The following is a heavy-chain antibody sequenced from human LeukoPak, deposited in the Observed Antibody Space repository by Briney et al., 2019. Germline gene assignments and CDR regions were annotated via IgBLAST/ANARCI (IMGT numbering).Heavy chain of an antibody. J-gene: IGHJ4*02. Sequence: SETLSLTCTVSGGSISSSSYYWGWIRQPPGKGLEWIGSIYYSGGTYHNSSLKSRVTISVDTSKNQFSLKLSPVTAADTAVYYCARVLLYSYGYIDYWGQGTLVTVSS. D-gene: IGHD5-18*01. V-gene: IGHV4-39*07. CDR1: GGSISSSSYY. CDR2: IYYSGGT. CDR3: ARVLLYSYGYIDY.